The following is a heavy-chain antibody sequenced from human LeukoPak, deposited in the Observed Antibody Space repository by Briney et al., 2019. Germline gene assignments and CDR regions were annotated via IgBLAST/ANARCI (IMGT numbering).Heavy chain of an antibody. Sequence: GSLRLSCAAFGFTFSSYDMSWVRQAPGKGLEWVGRIKSKTDGGTTDYAAPVKGRFTISRDDSKNTLYLQMNSLTTEDTAVYFCAHRDTTMVRVDYWGQGTLVTVSS. J-gene: IGHJ4*02. CDR3: AHRDTTMVRVDY. CDR1: GFTFSSYD. CDR2: IKSKTDGGTT. V-gene: IGHV3-15*01. D-gene: IGHD5-18*01.